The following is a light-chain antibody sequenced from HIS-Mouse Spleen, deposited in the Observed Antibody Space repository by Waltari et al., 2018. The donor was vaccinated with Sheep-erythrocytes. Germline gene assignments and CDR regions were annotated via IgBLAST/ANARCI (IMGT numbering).Light chain of an antibody. Sequence: QSALTQPRSVSGSPGQSVTISCTGTTRHVGCYTYVPCYQQHPGKAPKLIIYDVSKLPSGVPDRFSGSKSGNTASLTISGLQAEDEADYYCCSYAGSYNHVFATGTKVTVL. CDR2: DVS. J-gene: IGLJ1*01. V-gene: IGLV2-11*01. CDR1: TRHVGCYTY. CDR3: CSYAGSYNHV.